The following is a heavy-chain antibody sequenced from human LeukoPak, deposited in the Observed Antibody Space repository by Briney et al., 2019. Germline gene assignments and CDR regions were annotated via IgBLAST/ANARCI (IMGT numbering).Heavy chain of an antibody. CDR1: GGSFSGYY. V-gene: IGHV4-34*01. CDR2: INHSGST. CDR3: ARGPRWSLRH. Sequence: PSETLSLTCAVYGGSFSGYYWSWIRQPPGKGLEWIGEINHSGSTNYNPSLKSRVTISVDTSKNQFSLKLSSVTAADTAVYYCARGPRWSLRHWGQGTLVTVSS. J-gene: IGHJ4*02. D-gene: IGHD2-15*01.